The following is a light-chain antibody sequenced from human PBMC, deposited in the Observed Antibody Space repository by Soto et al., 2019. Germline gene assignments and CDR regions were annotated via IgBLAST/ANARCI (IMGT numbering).Light chain of an antibody. V-gene: IGKV3-20*01. CDR1: QSVSSDT. CDR3: QRYGTSPSWT. CDR2: GAS. Sequence: ETVLTQSPGTLSLSPGERATLSCRASQSVSSDTLAWYQQKPGQAPRLLLYGASTRATGIPDRFSGSGSGTDFTLTVSRLEPDDFAVYYCQRYGTSPSWTFGQGTKVEIK. J-gene: IGKJ1*01.